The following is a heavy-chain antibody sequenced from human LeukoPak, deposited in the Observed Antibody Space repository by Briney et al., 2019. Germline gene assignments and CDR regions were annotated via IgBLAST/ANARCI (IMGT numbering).Heavy chain of an antibody. CDR1: GYSISSGHY. CDR2: IYHSGST. J-gene: IGHJ4*02. Sequence: PSETLSLTCTVSGYSISSGHYWGWIRQPPGKGPEWIGSIYHSGSTYYNPSLKSRVTISVDTSKNQFSLKLSSVTAADTAVYNCARSMGYCTNGVCYSGPSDYWGQGTLVTVSS. CDR3: ARSMGYCTNGVCYSGPSDY. V-gene: IGHV4-38-2*02. D-gene: IGHD2-8*01.